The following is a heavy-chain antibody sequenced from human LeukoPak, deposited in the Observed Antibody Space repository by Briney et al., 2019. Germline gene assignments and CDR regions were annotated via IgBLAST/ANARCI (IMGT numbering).Heavy chain of an antibody. CDR2: IYYRGST. CDR1: GGSISHYY. J-gene: IGHJ4*02. D-gene: IGHD4-23*01. V-gene: IGHV4-59*08. Sequence: PSETLSLTCTLSGGSISHYYWSSIRQPPGMGLELIGYIYYRGSTNYDPSLKSRVSISVDASKTQFSLNMNSVTPADTAVYYCASGGFLGGNFWGYYFDYWGQGTLVTVSS. CDR3: ASGGFLGGNFWGYYFDY.